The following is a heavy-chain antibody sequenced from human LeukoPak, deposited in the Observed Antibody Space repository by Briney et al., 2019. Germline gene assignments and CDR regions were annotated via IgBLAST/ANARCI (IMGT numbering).Heavy chain of an antibody. D-gene: IGHD6-6*01. J-gene: IGHJ5*02. CDR1: GYTFTGYY. V-gene: IGHV1-2*02. Sequence: GASVKVSCKASGYTFTGYYMHWVRRAPGQGLEWMGWINPNSGGTNYAQKFQGRVTMTRDTSVSTAYMELSRLRSDDTAVYYCARVGYSSSSGWFDPWGQGTLVTVSS. CDR2: INPNSGGT. CDR3: ARVGYSSSSGWFDP.